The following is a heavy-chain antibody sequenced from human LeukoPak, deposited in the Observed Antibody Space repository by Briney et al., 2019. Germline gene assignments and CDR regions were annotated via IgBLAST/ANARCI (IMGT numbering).Heavy chain of an antibody. D-gene: IGHD3-3*01. Sequence: GGSLRLSCAASGMTFDDYAMHWVHRAPGKGLEWVSLISGDGGSTYYADSVKGRFTISRDNSKNSLYLQMTNLRTEDTALYYCAKGFSVLASNHYFYYYGMDVWGQGTTVTVSS. CDR3: AKGFSVLASNHYFYYYGMDV. CDR2: ISGDGGST. J-gene: IGHJ6*02. V-gene: IGHV3-43*02. CDR1: GMTFDDYA.